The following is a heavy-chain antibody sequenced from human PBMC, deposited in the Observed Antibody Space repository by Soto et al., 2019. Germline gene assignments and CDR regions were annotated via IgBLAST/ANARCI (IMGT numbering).Heavy chain of an antibody. V-gene: IGHV1-69*13. CDR1: GGTFSSYA. D-gene: IGHD3-9*01. Sequence: SVNVSCKASGGTFSSYAISWVRQAPGQGLEWMGGIIPIFGTANYAQKFQGRVTITADESTSTAYMELSSLRSEDTAVYYCARGHGLRYFDWLLDYWGQVTLVTVSS. CDR3: ARGHGLRYFDWLLDY. CDR2: IIPIFGTA. J-gene: IGHJ4*02.